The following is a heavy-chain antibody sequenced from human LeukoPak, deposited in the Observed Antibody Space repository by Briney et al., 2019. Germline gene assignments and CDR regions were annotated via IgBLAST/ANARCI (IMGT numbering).Heavy chain of an antibody. CDR1: GITFSSYE. V-gene: IGHV3-48*03. D-gene: IGHD3-9*01. CDR3: ARDKREFPYDIPGYYGMDV. CDR2: ISSSGSTI. J-gene: IGHJ6*04. Sequence: PGVPLRLSCATSGITFSSYEMNWVRHAPGKGLEWVSYISSSGSTIYNADSVKGRFTISRDNAKNSLYLQMNSLRAEDTAVYYCARDKREFPYDIPGYYGMDVWGKGTTVTVSS.